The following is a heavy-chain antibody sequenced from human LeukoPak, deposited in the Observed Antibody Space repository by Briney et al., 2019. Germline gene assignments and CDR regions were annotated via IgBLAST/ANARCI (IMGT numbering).Heavy chain of an antibody. Sequence: PGGSLRLSCAASGFTFSTYWMSWVRQAPGKGLEWVANIKQDGSEKYYVDSVKGRFTISRDNAKNSLYLQMNSLRAEDTAVYYCARDEDGGPGYSSGHGAFDIWGQGTMVTVSS. D-gene: IGHD6-19*01. CDR1: GFTFSTYW. J-gene: IGHJ3*02. V-gene: IGHV3-7*01. CDR2: IKQDGSEK. CDR3: ARDEDGGPGYSSGHGAFDI.